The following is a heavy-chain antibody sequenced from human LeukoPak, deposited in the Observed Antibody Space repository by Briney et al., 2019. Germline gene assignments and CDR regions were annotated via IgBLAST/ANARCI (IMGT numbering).Heavy chain of an antibody. V-gene: IGHV3-7*01. J-gene: IGHJ4*02. D-gene: IGHD2-2*01. CDR1: RFTFSSYW. CDR3: ARDARVVLDY. CDR2: IQQGGSEK. Sequence: GGSLRLSCAASRFTFSSYWMSWVRQAPGKGLEWVANIQQGGSEKYYVDSVKGRFTISRDNAKNSLYLQMNSLRAEDTAVYYCARDARVVLDYWGQGTLVTVSS.